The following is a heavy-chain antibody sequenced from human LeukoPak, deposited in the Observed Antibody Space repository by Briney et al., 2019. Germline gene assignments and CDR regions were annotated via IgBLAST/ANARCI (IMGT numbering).Heavy chain of an antibody. Sequence: GGSLRLSCAASGFIVSSNYMSWVRQAPGKGLEWVSIIYSGGSTYYADSVKGRFTISRDKYKNTMYLQMNSLRAEDTAVYYCASPDAVRQGAFDIWGQGTMVTVSS. D-gene: IGHD4-17*01. CDR2: IYSGGST. J-gene: IGHJ3*02. CDR1: GFIVSSNY. V-gene: IGHV3-53*01. CDR3: ASPDAVRQGAFDI.